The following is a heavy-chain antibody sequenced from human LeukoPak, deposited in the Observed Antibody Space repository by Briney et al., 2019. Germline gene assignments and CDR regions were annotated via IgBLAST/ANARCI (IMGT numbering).Heavy chain of an antibody. D-gene: IGHD2-21*02. CDR2: TNLNNGGT. V-gene: IGHV1-2*02. CDR3: ARAKLDDCGGDCDQYFQH. CDR1: GYTFADYY. Sequence: ASVKVSRKASGYTFADYYFHWVRQAPGQGLGWMGGTNLNNGGTQYAQEFQGRVTLTRDTSISTAYMELSRLTSDDTAVYYCARAKLDDCGGDCDQYFQHWGQGTLVTVSS. J-gene: IGHJ1*01.